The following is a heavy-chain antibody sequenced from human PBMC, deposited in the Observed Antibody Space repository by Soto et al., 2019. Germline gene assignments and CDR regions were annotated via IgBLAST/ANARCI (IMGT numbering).Heavy chain of an antibody. CDR1: GFTFSSYG. D-gene: IGHD6-19*01. V-gene: IGHV3-30*18. Sequence: QVQLVESGGGVVQPGRSLRLSCADSGFTFSSYGMHWVRQAPGKGLEWVAVTSYDGSNKYYADSVKGRFTISRDNSKNAVYLQMNSLRAEDTAVYYCAKGSASSGWPPSSRTSYYYYGMDVWGQGTTVTVSS. CDR3: AKGSASSGWPPSSRTSYYYYGMDV. CDR2: TSYDGSNK. J-gene: IGHJ6*02.